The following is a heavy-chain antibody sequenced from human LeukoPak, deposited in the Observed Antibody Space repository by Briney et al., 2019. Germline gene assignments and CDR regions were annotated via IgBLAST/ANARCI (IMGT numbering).Heavy chain of an antibody. D-gene: IGHD2-2*02. V-gene: IGHV3-23*01. CDR3: ARVPREGYCSSTSCYNHY. CDR2: ISGSGGST. J-gene: IGHJ4*02. CDR1: GLTFSIYA. Sequence: PGGSLRLSCAASGLTFSIYAMSWVRQAPGKGLGWVSAISGSGGSTYYADSVKGRFTISRDNSKNTLYLQMNSLRAEDTAVYYCARVPREGYCSSTSCYNHYWGQGTLVTVSS.